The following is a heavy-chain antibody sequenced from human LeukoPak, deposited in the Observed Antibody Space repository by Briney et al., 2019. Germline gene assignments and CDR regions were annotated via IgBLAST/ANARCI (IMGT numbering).Heavy chain of an antibody. CDR3: ARDSSSWDYYYYGMDV. D-gene: IGHD6-13*01. Sequence: GRSLRLSCAASGFTFSSYAMHWVRQAPGKGLEWVAVISYDGSNKYYADSVKGRFTISRDNSKNTLYLQMNSLRAEDTAVYYRARDSSSWDYYYYGMDVWGQGTTVTVSS. CDR2: ISYDGSNK. J-gene: IGHJ6*02. V-gene: IGHV3-30-3*01. CDR1: GFTFSSYA.